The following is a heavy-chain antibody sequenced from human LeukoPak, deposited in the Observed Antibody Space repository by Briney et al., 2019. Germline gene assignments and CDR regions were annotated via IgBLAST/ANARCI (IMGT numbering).Heavy chain of an antibody. CDR2: IYHSGST. CDR3: TRGGSSPPYYYYGMDV. D-gene: IGHD6-13*01. Sequence: TSETLSLTCALSGGSISSSNWWSWVRQPPGEGLEWIGEIYHSGSTNYNPSLKSRVTISVDKSKNQFSLKLSSVTAADTAVYYCTRGGSSPPYYYYGMDVWGQGTTVTVSS. V-gene: IGHV4-4*02. CDR1: GGSISSSNW. J-gene: IGHJ6*02.